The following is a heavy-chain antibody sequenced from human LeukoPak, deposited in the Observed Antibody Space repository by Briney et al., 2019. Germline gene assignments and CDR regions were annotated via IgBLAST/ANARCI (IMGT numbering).Heavy chain of an antibody. Sequence: KGXXXVAVISYDGSNKYYADSVKGRFTISRDNSKNTLYLQMNSLRAEDTAVYYCAKFGITGTTYAFDIWGQGTMVTVSS. CDR2: ISYDGSNK. V-gene: IGHV3-30*18. J-gene: IGHJ3*02. CDR3: AKFGITGTTYAFDI. D-gene: IGHD1-7*01.